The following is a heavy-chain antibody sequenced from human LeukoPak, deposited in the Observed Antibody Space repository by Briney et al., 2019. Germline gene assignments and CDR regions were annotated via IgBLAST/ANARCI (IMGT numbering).Heavy chain of an antibody. Sequence: PSETLSLTCTVSGGSISSNTYYWGWIRQPPGKGLEWIGTIYYYGGTYYNPSLKSRVTISVDTSKNQFSLKLSSVTAADTAVYYCARDRGDSYGMDVWGQGTTVTVSS. CDR2: IYYYGGT. D-gene: IGHD3-10*01. V-gene: IGHV4-39*07. CDR1: GGSISSNTYY. CDR3: ARDRGDSYGMDV. J-gene: IGHJ6*02.